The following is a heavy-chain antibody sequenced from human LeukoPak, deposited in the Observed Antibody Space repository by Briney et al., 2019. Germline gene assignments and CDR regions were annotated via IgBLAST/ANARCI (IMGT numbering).Heavy chain of an antibody. J-gene: IGHJ3*02. CDR2: MTSSNTI. CDR1: GFTFSSYS. Sequence: GGSLRLSCAASGFTFSSYSMNWVRQAPGKGLEWVATMTSSNTIYYADSVKGRFTISRDNAENSVYLQMNSLRDEDTAVYSCARAQTMFWEFDGFDIWGRGTKVSVSS. V-gene: IGHV3-69-1*01. CDR3: ARAQTMFWEFDGFDI. D-gene: IGHD3-10*02.